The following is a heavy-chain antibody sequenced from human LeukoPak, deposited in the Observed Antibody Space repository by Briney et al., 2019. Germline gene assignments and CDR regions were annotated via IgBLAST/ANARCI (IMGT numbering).Heavy chain of an antibody. J-gene: IGHJ3*02. Sequence: PSETLSLTCTVSGDSISSSSYYWDWIRQPPGKGLEWIGNVYYSTNTYYNPSLKSRVTISVDTSKNQFSPKLSSVTAADTAIYYCARHSRSAYSGYENAFDIWGQGTVVTISS. CDR1: GDSISSSSYY. V-gene: IGHV4-39*01. D-gene: IGHD5-12*01. CDR2: VYYSTNT. CDR3: ARHSRSAYSGYENAFDI.